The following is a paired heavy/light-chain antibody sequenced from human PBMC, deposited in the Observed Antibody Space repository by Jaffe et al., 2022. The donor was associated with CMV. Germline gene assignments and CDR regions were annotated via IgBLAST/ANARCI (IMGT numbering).Heavy chain of an antibody. CDR3: ARGRWERLPPQNFFYAIDV. Sequence: QVQLQQWGAGLLKPSETLSLSCAVSGAFFSDHYWTWIRQTPGKGLEWIGEINYSGDTNYNPSLKSRVTMSVDTSKNHFSLRLTSVTAADTSVYYCARGRWERLPPQNFFYAIDVWGKGTTVTVS. CDR2: INYSGDT. J-gene: IGHJ6*03. V-gene: IGHV4-34*01. CDR1: GAFFSDHY. D-gene: IGHD1-1*01.
Light chain of an antibody. Sequence: SSELTQDPAVSVALGQTVRITCQGDSLRTYFASWYQQKPGQAPVLVIYGKNNRPSGIPDRFSGSTSGRTASLTITGAQAEDEADYYCNSRDSIGVFGGGTKLTVL. CDR3: NSRDSIGV. CDR2: GKN. J-gene: IGLJ3*02. V-gene: IGLV3-19*01. CDR1: SLRTYF.